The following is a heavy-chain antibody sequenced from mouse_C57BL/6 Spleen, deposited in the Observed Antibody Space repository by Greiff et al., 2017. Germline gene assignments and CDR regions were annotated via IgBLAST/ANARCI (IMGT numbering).Heavy chain of an antibody. CDR2: ILPGSCST. CDR1: GYTFTGYW. CDR3: LITTVVAPGFAY. J-gene: IGHJ3*01. D-gene: IGHD1-1*01. Sequence: QVQLQQSGAELMKPGASVKLSCKATGYTFTGYWIEWVKQRPGHGLEWIGEILPGSCSTNYNEKFKVKATFTADTSYNTDYIQLSSLTTEDSAIYYCLITTVVAPGFAYWGQGTLVTVSA. V-gene: IGHV1-9*01.